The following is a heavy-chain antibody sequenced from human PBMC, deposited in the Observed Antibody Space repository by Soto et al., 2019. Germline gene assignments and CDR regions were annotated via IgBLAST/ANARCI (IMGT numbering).Heavy chain of an antibody. CDR1: GFTFDDHA. CDR2: ISWNSGYI. V-gene: IGHV3-9*01. Sequence: EVQLVESGGGLVQPGRSLRLSCIASGFTFDDHAMHWVRQAPGKGLEWVSGISWNSGYIGYADSVKGRFTISRDNDKNSVNLQMNSLRAEDTAFYYCAKDIKWNLTAGYLDNWGQGTLVTVSS. D-gene: IGHD1-1*01. CDR3: AKDIKWNLTAGYLDN. J-gene: IGHJ4*02.